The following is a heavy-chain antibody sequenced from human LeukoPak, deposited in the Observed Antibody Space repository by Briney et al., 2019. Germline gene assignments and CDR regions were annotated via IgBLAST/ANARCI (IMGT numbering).Heavy chain of an antibody. Sequence: PGGSLRLSCAASGFTFSSYWMHWVRQAPGKGLVWVSRINSDGSSTSYADSVKGRFTISRDNAKNTLYLQMNSLRAEDTAVYYCARDPRRNDYGDNNWFDPWGQGTLVTVSS. V-gene: IGHV3-74*01. D-gene: IGHD4-17*01. CDR3: ARDPRRNDYGDNNWFDP. J-gene: IGHJ5*02. CDR2: INSDGSST. CDR1: GFTFSSYW.